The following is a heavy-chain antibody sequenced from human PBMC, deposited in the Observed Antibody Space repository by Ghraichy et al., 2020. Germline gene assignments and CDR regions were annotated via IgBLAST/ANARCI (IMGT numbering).Heavy chain of an antibody. CDR3: ASPLPYYSTTSCYHY. J-gene: IGHJ4*02. CDR1: GGSFSGHY. Sequence: SETLSLTCAVYGGSFSGHYWSWIRQPPGKGLEWIGEINHSGSTYYNPSLKSRVTISVDTSKNQFSLKLSSVTAADTAVYYCASPLPYYSTTSCYHYWGQGTLVTVSS. CDR2: INHSGST. D-gene: IGHD2-2*01. V-gene: IGHV4-34*01.